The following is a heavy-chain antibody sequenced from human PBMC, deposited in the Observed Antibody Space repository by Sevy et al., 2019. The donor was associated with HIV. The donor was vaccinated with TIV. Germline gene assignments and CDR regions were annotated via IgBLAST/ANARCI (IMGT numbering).Heavy chain of an antibody. CDR1: GGTFSSYG. J-gene: IGHJ4*01. D-gene: IGHD6-19*01. CDR2: IIPILGTV. V-gene: IGHV1-69*13. Sequence: ASVKVSCKASGGTFSSYGISWVRQAPGQGLEWMGGIIPILGTVNYAQKFQGRVTITADESTKTAYMGLSSLRSEDTAVYYGARGGSNGWYYFDYWGHETLVTVSS. CDR3: ARGGSNGWYYFDY.